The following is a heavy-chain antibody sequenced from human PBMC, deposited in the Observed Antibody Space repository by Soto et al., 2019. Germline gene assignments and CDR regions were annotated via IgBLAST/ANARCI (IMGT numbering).Heavy chain of an antibody. CDR3: TADLVGAAPFDS. Sequence: EVQLVESGGGLVKPGGSLRLSCAASGFTFTNAWMNWVRQAPGKGLEWVGLIKSKTDGETTDYAAPVKGRLTISRXASKNTLYLQMNSLKTADTAVYYCTADLVGAAPFDSWGQGTLVTVSS. D-gene: IGHD2-15*01. J-gene: IGHJ4*02. CDR2: IKSKTDGETT. CDR1: GFTFTNAW. V-gene: IGHV3-15*07.